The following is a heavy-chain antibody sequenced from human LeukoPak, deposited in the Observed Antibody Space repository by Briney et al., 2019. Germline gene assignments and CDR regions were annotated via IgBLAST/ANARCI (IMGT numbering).Heavy chain of an antibody. Sequence: SETLSLTCTVSGASVSSGSYYWSWIRQPPGKGLKWIGYIYYSGSTNYNPSLKSRVTISVDTSKNQFSLKLSSVTAADTAVCYCARGSRGYSYGWGQGTLVTVSS. J-gene: IGHJ4*02. V-gene: IGHV4-61*01. CDR3: ARGSRGYSYG. D-gene: IGHD5-18*01. CDR2: IYYSGST. CDR1: GASVSSGSYY.